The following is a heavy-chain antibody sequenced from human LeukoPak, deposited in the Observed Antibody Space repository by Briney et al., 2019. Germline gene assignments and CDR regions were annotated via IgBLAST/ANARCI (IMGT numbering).Heavy chain of an antibody. CDR3: ARDREGIAAPTGLRH. J-gene: IGHJ1*01. CDR1: GFTFSDYY. V-gene: IGHV3-11*04. CDR2: ISSSSSTI. D-gene: IGHD6-13*01. Sequence: PGGSLRLSCAASGFTFSDYYMSWIRQAPGKGLEWVSYISSSSSTIYYADSVKGRFTISRDNAKNSLYLQMNSLRAEDTAVYYRARDREGIAAPTGLRHWGQGTLVTVSS.